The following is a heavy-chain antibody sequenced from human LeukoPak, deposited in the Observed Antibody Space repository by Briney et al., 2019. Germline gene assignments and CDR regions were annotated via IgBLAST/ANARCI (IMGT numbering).Heavy chain of an antibody. CDR3: ARERREFFDY. J-gene: IGHJ4*02. V-gene: IGHV1-2*02. Sequence: RASVKVSCEASGYTFTDYYVHWVRQAPGQGLEWMGWINPNSVGTKYAQNFQGRVTMTRDTSISTAYMELSRLRSDDTAVYYCARERREFFDYWGQGTLVTVSS. CDR2: INPNSVGT. CDR1: GYTFTDYY. D-gene: IGHD3-10*01.